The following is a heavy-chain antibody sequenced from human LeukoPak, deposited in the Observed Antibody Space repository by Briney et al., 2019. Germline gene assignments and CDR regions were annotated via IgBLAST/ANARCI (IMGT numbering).Heavy chain of an antibody. CDR3: ARDILTGPINWFDP. V-gene: IGHV1-8*01. CDR1: GYTFTSYE. CDR2: MNPNSGDT. J-gene: IGHJ5*02. Sequence: ASVKVSCKASGYTFTSYEVNWVRQATGQGLEWMGWMNPNSGDTGYAQKFQGRVTMTRDTSISTAYMELSSLRSEDTAVYYCARDILTGPINWFDPWGQGTLVTVSS. D-gene: IGHD3-9*01.